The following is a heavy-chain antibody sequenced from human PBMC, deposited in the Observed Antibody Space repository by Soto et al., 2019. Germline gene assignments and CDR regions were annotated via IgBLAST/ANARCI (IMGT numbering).Heavy chain of an antibody. CDR3: ARTDRDFYGVDV. J-gene: IGHJ6*02. CDR2: ISAAGDP. CDR1: GFTFRNYD. V-gene: IGHV3-13*05. Sequence: EVQLVESGGGLVQPGGSLRLSCEASGFTFRNYDMHWVRQGTGKGLEWVSGISAAGDPDYADSVEGRFTISRENAPNSFFLQMNSLRVGDTAVYYWARTDRDFYGVDVWGQGTTVIVSS.